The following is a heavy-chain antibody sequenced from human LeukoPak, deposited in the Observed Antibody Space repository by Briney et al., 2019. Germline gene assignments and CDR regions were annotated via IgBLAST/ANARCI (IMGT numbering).Heavy chain of an antibody. CDR1: GYTFTGYY. CDR3: ARARSDYGDYLNYYYYMDV. D-gene: IGHD4-17*01. J-gene: IGHJ6*03. V-gene: IGHV1-18*04. CDR2: ISAYNGNT. Sequence: ASVKVSCKASGYTFTGYYMHWVRQAPGQGLEWMGWISAYNGNTNYAQKLQGRVTMTTDTSTSTAYMELRSLRSDDTAVYYCARARSDYGDYLNYYYYMDVWGKGTTVTISS.